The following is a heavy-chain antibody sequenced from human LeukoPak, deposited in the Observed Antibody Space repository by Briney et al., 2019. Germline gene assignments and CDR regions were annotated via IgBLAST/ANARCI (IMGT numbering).Heavy chain of an antibody. D-gene: IGHD3-10*01. CDR2: INGDGGST. CDR1: GFTFSTFW. J-gene: IGHJ4*02. Sequence: GGSLRLSCAASGFTFSTFWMHGVRQAPGKGLVWVSRINGDGGSTNYADSVKGRFTVSRDNAKNTLYLQMNSLRAEDTAVYYCASGFLSGRGVIGYWGQGTLVTVSP. V-gene: IGHV3-74*01. CDR3: ASGFLSGRGVIGY.